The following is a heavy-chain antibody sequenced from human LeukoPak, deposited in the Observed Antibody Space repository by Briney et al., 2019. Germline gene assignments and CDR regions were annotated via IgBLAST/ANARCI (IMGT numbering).Heavy chain of an antibody. CDR1: GFILSHHG. CDR2: TWYDGSKQ. V-gene: IGHV3-33*01. J-gene: IGHJ4*02. Sequence: PGGSLRLSCAASGFILSHHGMHWVRQAPGKGLEWVAVTWYDGSKQYYADSVKGRFTISRDISKNTLYLQMNSLRAEDTAVYYCARDLHPSGWSDFDYWGQGTLVTVSS. CDR3: ARDLHPSGWSDFDY. D-gene: IGHD6-19*01.